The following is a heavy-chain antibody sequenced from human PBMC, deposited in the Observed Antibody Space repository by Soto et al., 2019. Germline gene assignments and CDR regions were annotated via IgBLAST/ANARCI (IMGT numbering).Heavy chain of an antibody. Sequence: SETLSLTCAVSGYSIRSGYFWGWIRQPPGKGLEWIGSMYHSGITYYNLSLKSRVTISVDTSKNQLSLKLSSATAADTAVYYCAISMYSTSAQLYYGMDVWGQGTTVTVSS. CDR1: GYSIRSGYF. V-gene: IGHV4-38-2*01. CDR3: AISMYSTSAQLYYGMDV. J-gene: IGHJ6*02. D-gene: IGHD6-6*01. CDR2: MYHSGIT.